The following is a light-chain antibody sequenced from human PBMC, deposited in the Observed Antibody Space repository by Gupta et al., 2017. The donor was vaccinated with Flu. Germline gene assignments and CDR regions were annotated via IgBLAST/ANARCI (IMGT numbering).Light chain of an antibody. CDR3: VMYTSTGIVV. CDR2: STN. J-gene: IGLJ3*02. V-gene: IGLV8-61*01. CDR1: SGSVAADNY. Sequence: TITLTCGLRSGSVAADNYPGWYQQNPGQAPSMLIFSTNIRSSGVPDRFSGSMLGGKGALTITGAQAEDEADYYCVMYTSTGIVVFGGGTKLTV.